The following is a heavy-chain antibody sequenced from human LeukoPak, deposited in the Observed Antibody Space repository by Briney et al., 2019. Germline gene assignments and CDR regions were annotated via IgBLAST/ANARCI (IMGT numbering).Heavy chain of an antibody. D-gene: IGHD4-17*01. V-gene: IGHV3-23*01. CDR2: ISGSGGST. CDR3: AKDPAAYGDYVEGYFQH. CDR1: GFTFSSYA. J-gene: IGHJ1*01. Sequence: GGSLRLSCAASGFTFSSYAMSWVRQAPGKGLEWVSAISGSGGSTYYADSVKGRFTISRDNSKNTLYLQMNSLRAEDTAVYYCAKDPAAYGDYVEGYFQHWGQGTLVTVSS.